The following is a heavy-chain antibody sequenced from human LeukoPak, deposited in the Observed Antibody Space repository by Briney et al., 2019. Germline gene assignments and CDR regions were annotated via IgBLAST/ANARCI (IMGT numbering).Heavy chain of an antibody. J-gene: IGHJ3*02. V-gene: IGHV5-51*01. D-gene: IGHD2-21*02. Sequence: GESLQISCKGSGYSFTSYWIGWVRQMSGKGLEWMGIIYPGDSDTRYSPSFQGQVTISADKSISTAYLQWSSLKASDTAMYYCASGSRGDYDAFDIWGQGTMVTVSS. CDR1: GYSFTSYW. CDR3: ASGSRGDYDAFDI. CDR2: IYPGDSDT.